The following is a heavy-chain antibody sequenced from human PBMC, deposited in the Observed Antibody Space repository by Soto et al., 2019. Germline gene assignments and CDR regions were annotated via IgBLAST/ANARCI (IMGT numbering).Heavy chain of an antibody. CDR1: GGSFSGYY. Sequence: PSETLSLTCAVYGGSFSGYYWSWIRQPPGKGLEWIGEINHSGSANYNPSLKSRVTISVVTSKNQFSLKLSSVTAADTAVYYCARCYDSSGYYYVGIRQIPYYFDYWGQGTLVTVSS. V-gene: IGHV4-34*01. J-gene: IGHJ4*02. CDR3: ARCYDSSGYYYVGIRQIPYYFDY. CDR2: INHSGSA. D-gene: IGHD3-22*01.